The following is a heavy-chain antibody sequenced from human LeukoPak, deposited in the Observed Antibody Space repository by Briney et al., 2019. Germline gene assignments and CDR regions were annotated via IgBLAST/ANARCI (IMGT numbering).Heavy chain of an antibody. CDR2: ISYDGGNK. J-gene: IGHJ4*02. Sequence: GGSLRLSCAASGFTFSSYGMHWVRQAPGKGLEGVAVISYDGGNKYYADSVKGRFTISRDNSKNTLYLQMNSLRADDTAVYYCAKDFSSSGYYFDYWGQGTLVTVSS. V-gene: IGHV3-30*18. D-gene: IGHD3-22*01. CDR3: AKDFSSSGYYFDY. CDR1: GFTFSSYG.